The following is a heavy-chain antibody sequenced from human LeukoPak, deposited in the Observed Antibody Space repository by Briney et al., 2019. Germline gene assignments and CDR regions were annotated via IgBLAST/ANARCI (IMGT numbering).Heavy chain of an antibody. CDR1: GYTFTSYA. D-gene: IGHD3-22*01. CDR3: AGGRYYYDSSGYSLDY. CDR2: IIPILGIA. V-gene: IGHV1-69*04. Sequence: SVNVSRKASGYTFTSYAISWVRQAPGQGLEWMGRIIPILGIANYAQKFQGRVTITADKSTSTAYMELSSLRSEDTAVYYCAGGRYYYDSSGYSLDYWGQGTLVTVSS. J-gene: IGHJ4*02.